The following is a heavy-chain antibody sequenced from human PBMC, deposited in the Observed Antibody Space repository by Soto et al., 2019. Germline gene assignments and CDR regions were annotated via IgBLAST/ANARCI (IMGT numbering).Heavy chain of an antibody. V-gene: IGHV4-30-4*01. D-gene: IGHD1-26*01. J-gene: IGHJ4*01. CDR3: ARGQGSYSYYFDP. CDR2: IYYSGST. Sequence: SETLSLTCTVSGGSISSGDYYWSWIRQPPGKGLEWIGYIYYSGSTYYNPSLKSRVTISVDTSKNQFSLKLSSVTAADTAVYYCARGQGSYSYYFDPWGQGTLVTVSS. CDR1: GGSISSGDYY.